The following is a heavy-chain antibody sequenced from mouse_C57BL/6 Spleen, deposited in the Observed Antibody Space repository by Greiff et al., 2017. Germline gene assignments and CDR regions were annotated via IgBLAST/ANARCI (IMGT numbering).Heavy chain of an antibody. CDR3: AESFRQLRLRFDY. Sequence: VQLQQPGAELVKPGASVKMSCKASGYTFTSYWITWVKQRPGQGLEWIGDIYPGSGSTNYNEKFKSKATLTVDTSSSTAYMQLSSLTSEDSAVYYCAESFRQLRLRFDYWGQGTTLTVSS. CDR2: IYPGSGST. D-gene: IGHD3-2*02. V-gene: IGHV1-55*01. CDR1: GYTFTSYW. J-gene: IGHJ2*01.